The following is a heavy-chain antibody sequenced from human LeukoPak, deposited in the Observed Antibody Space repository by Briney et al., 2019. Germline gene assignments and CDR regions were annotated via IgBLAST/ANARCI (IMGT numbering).Heavy chain of an antibody. CDR1: GFTFSSYA. V-gene: IGHV3-30*04. D-gene: IGHD6-19*01. Sequence: GGSLRLSCAASGFTFSSYAMHWVRQAPGKGLEWVAVISYDGSNKYYADSVKGRFTISRDNSKNTLYLQMNSLRAEDTAVYYCARFPYSSGWLWYYYYCYYMDVWGKGTTVTVSS. CDR2: ISYDGSNK. CDR3: ARFPYSSGWLWYYYYCYYMDV. J-gene: IGHJ6*03.